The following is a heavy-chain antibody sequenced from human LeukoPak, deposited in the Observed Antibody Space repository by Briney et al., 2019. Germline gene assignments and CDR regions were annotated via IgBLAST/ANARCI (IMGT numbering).Heavy chain of an antibody. CDR2: IHYSGNT. V-gene: IGHV4-39*01. CDR1: GGSISSSNYY. Sequence: SETLSLTCTVSGGSISSSNYYWGWIRQPPGKGLEWIGTIHYSGNTYCNPSLKSRVAISVDTSKNQFSLRLSSVTAADTAVYYCARDFGDYRVDYWGQGTLVTVSS. CDR3: ARDFGDYRVDY. D-gene: IGHD4-17*01. J-gene: IGHJ4*02.